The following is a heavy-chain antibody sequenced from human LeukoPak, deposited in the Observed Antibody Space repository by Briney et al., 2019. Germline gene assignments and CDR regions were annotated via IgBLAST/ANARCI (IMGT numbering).Heavy chain of an antibody. Sequence: TGGSLRLSCAASGFTFSSYSMNWVRQAPGKGLEWVSSISSSSSYIYYADSVKGRFTISRDNAKNSLYLQMNSLRAEDTAVYYCARYKYSSSFIDYWGQGTLVTVSS. D-gene: IGHD6-19*01. V-gene: IGHV3-21*04. CDR1: GFTFSSYS. J-gene: IGHJ4*02. CDR2: ISSSSSYI. CDR3: ARYKYSSSFIDY.